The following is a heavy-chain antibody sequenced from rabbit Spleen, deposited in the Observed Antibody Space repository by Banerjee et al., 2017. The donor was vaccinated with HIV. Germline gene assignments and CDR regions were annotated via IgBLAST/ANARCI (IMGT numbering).Heavy chain of an antibody. CDR3: ARDVAGVIGWNLSL. D-gene: IGHD4-1*01. CDR2: INTATGKA. Sequence: QEQLEESGGGLVKPEGSLTLTCKASGFFFSDSDVMCWVRQAPGKGLEWIACINTATGKAVYASWAKGRFTIPKTSSTAVTLQMSRLTAANTATYFCARDVAGVIGWNLSLWCPGTLVTVS. V-gene: IGHV1S45*01. J-gene: IGHJ4*01. CDR1: GFFFSDSDV.